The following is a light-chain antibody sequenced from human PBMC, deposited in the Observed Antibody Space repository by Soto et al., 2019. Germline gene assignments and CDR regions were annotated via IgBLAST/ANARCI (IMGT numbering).Light chain of an antibody. CDR3: ATWDGGLSDFV. Sequence: QSVLTQPPSASATPGQRVTISCSGSSSNIGSRTVNWYQQLPGSAPKLLIYVSDLRPSGVPDRISGSKSGTSASLAISGLQSEDEGDYYCATWDGGLSDFVFGGGTKLTVL. J-gene: IGLJ3*02. V-gene: IGLV1-44*01. CDR2: VSD. CDR1: SSNIGSRT.